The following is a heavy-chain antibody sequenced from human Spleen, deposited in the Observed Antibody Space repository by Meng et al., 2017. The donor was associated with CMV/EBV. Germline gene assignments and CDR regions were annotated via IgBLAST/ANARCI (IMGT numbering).Heavy chain of an antibody. J-gene: IGHJ4*02. CDR1: GYTFTGYY. CDR2: ISYDGSNK. Sequence: SCKASGYTFTGYYMHWVRQAPGKGLEWVAVISYDGSNKYYADSVKGRFTISRDNSKNTLYLQMNSLRAEDTAVYYCARDGKDTALKCFDYWGQGTLVTVSS. D-gene: IGHD5-18*01. V-gene: IGHV3-30*04. CDR3: ARDGKDTALKCFDY.